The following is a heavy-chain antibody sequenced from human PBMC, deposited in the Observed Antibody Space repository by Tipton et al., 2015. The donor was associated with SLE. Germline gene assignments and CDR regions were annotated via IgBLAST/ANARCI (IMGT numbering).Heavy chain of an antibody. D-gene: IGHD3-10*01. Sequence: TLSLTCTVSGDSISSSNYYWSWIRQHPGKDLEWIGYIYRSGATFYNPSLKSRVTISGDTSKNQFSLRVSSVTAADTAVYYCARGNYASESYYRLYMDVWGKGTTVTVSS. J-gene: IGHJ6*03. V-gene: IGHV4-30-4*01. CDR1: GDSISSSNYY. CDR2: IYRSGAT. CDR3: ARGNYASESYYRLYMDV.